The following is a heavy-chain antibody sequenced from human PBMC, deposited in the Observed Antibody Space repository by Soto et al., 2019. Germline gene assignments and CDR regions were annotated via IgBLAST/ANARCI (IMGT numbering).Heavy chain of an antibody. CDR2: ISSSGYI. CDR3: ARDCSGGSCYPGMDV. D-gene: IGHD2-15*01. J-gene: IGHJ6*02. V-gene: IGHV3-21*01. CDR1: GFNFNSYT. Sequence: EVQLVESGGGPVKPGGSVRLSCAASGFNFNSYTINWVRQAPGKRLEWLSSISSSGYIFSTDSVRGRFTISRDNAKNSVYLQINSLRAEDTAVYFCARDCSGGSCYPGMDVWGQGTTVTVSS.